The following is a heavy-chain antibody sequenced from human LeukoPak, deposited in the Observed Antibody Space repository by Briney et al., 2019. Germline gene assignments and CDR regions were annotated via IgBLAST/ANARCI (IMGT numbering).Heavy chain of an antibody. D-gene: IGHD6-13*01. CDR2: IYYSGST. J-gene: IGHJ4*02. V-gene: IGHV4-59*01. CDR3: AGAAAAHFDY. CDR1: GGPISSYY. Sequence: SETLSLTCTVSGGPISSYYWSWIRQPPGKGLEWIGYIYYSGSTNYNPSLKSRVTISVDTSKNQFSLKLSSVTAADTAVYYCAGAAAAHFDYWGQATLVTVSS.